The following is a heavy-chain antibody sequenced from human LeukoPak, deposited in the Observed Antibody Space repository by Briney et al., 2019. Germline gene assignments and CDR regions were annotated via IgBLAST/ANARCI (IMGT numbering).Heavy chain of an antibody. CDR1: GFTFSSYA. CDR2: ISYDGSNK. D-gene: IGHD3-16*01. Sequence: PGRSLRLSCAASGFTFSSYAMHWVRQAPGKGLEWMAVISYDGSNKYYADSVKGRFTISRDNSKNTLYLQMNSLRAEDTAVYYCARDGPFTFGDLSYFDYWGQGTLVTVSS. CDR3: ARDGPFTFGDLSYFDY. J-gene: IGHJ4*02. V-gene: IGHV3-30*04.